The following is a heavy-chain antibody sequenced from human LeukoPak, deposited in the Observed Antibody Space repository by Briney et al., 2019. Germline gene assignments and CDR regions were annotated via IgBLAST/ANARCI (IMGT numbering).Heavy chain of an antibody. CDR1: GYSISSGYY. J-gene: IGHJ5*02. D-gene: IGHD3-16*02. CDR2: IYHSGST. V-gene: IGHV4-38-2*02. Sequence: SETLSLTCTVSGYSISSGYYWGWIRQPPGKGLEWIGSIYHSGSTYYNPSLKSRVTISVDTSKNQFSLKLSSVTAADTAVYYCARDENDVWGSFRAWGQGTLVTVSS. CDR3: ARDENDVWGSFRA.